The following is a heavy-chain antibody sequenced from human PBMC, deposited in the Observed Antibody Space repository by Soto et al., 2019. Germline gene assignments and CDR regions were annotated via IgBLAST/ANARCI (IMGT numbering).Heavy chain of an antibody. D-gene: IGHD6-19*01. CDR2: VWHDGSKK. CDR1: GFTYGHFG. Sequence: QVQLVESGGGVVQPGRSLRLSCATSGFTYGHFGMHWARQAPGKGLEWVAVVWHDGSKKLYADSAKGRFTISRDDSKNTLDLQMNSLRVEDTAVYYCARDAYGSAGQGGAFDIWGQGTTVIVSS. V-gene: IGHV3-33*01. J-gene: IGHJ3*02. CDR3: ARDAYGSAGQGGAFDI.